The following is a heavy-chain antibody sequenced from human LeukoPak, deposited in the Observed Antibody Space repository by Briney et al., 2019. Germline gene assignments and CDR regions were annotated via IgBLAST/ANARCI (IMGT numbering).Heavy chain of an antibody. CDR2: VNHRGST. D-gene: IGHD6-13*01. Sequence: SETLSLTCAVYGGSLSGYYWSWFRQSPGKGLEWIGEVNHRGSTNYNPSLKSRVTISVDTSKNQFSLKLSSVTAADTAVYYCARCRSILLGYSSSWYQAFYFDYWGQGTLVTVSS. CDR3: ARCRSILLGYSSSWYQAFYFDY. J-gene: IGHJ4*02. CDR1: GGSLSGYY. V-gene: IGHV4-34*01.